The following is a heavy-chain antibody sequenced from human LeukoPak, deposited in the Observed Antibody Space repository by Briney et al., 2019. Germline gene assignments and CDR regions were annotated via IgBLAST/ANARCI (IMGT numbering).Heavy chain of an antibody. CDR2: IIPIFGTA. CDR1: GGTFSSYA. D-gene: IGHD3-3*01. CDR3: ARVFGVVTPYYYGMDV. J-gene: IGHJ6*02. V-gene: IGHV1-69*13. Sequence: SVKVSCKASGGTFSSYAISWVRQAPGQGLEWMGGIIPIFGTANYAQKFQGRVTITADGSTSTAYMELSSLRSEDTAVYYCARVFGVVTPYYYGMDVWGQGTTVTVSS.